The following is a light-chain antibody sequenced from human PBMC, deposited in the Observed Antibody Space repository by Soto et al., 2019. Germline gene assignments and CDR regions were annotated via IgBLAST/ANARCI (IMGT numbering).Light chain of an antibody. J-gene: IGKJ2*01. Sequence: DIPMTQSPSTLSASVGDRVIITCRASQSISSWLAWYQQKPGKAPKLLIYRASSLESGVPSRFSGSGSGTEFTLTINSLQPDDFATYFCQQYDSYSQFSFGQGTKLEIK. CDR3: QQYDSYSQFS. CDR2: RAS. V-gene: IGKV1-5*03. CDR1: QSISSW.